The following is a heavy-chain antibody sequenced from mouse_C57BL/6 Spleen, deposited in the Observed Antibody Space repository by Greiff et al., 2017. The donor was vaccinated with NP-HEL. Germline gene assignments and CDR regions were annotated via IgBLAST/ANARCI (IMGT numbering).Heavy chain of an antibody. CDR1: GFTFSSYG. V-gene: IGHV5-4*01. CDR3: ARDRYYGSSYAWFAY. D-gene: IGHD1-1*01. Sequence: EVMLVESGGDLVKPGGSLKLSCAASGFTFSSYGMSWVRQTPEKRLEWVATISDGGSYTYYPDNVKGRFTISRDNAKNNLYLQMSHLKSEDTAMYYCARDRYYGSSYAWFAYWGQGTLVTVSA. CDR2: ISDGGSYT. J-gene: IGHJ3*01.